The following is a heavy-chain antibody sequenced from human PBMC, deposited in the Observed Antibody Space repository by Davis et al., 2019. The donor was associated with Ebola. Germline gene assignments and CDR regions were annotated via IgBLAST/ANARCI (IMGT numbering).Heavy chain of an antibody. J-gene: IGHJ4*02. CDR3: TRITYIAAAGVFDY. Sequence: SETLSLTCAVSGDSVSSRNWWSWVRQSPGKGLEWIGEIYHGGITKYNPSLKSRVTMSVDTSIKQFSLTLSSVTAADTAVYYCTRITYIAAAGVFDYWGQGTLVSVSS. CDR2: IYHGGIT. CDR1: GDSVSSRNW. D-gene: IGHD6-13*01. V-gene: IGHV4-4*02.